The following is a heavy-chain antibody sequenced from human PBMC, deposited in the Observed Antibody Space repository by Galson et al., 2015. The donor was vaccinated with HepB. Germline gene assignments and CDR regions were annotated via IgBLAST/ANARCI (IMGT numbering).Heavy chain of an antibody. Sequence: SVRLSCAASGFTFDDYAMHWVRQAPGKGLEWVSGISWDSGSIGYADSVKGRFTISRDNAKNSLYLQMNSLRVEDTALYYCAKDMADPVRFGVLPPDGATDVWGQGPTLTVPS. CDR2: ISWDSGSI. CDR1: GFTFDDYA. D-gene: IGHD3-10*01. V-gene: IGHV3-9*01. J-gene: IGHJ6*02. CDR3: AKDMADPVRFGVLPPDGATDV.